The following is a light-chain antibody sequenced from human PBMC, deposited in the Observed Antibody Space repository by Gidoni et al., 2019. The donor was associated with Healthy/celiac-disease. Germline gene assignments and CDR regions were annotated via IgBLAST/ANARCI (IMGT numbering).Light chain of an antibody. CDR3: QQRSNWPPLT. Sequence: EIVLTQSPATLSLSPGETATLSCRASQSVSSYLAWYKQKPGQAPRLLIYDASNRATGIPARFSGSGSGTVFTLTISSLEPEDFAVYYCQQRSNWPPLTFGGGTKVEIK. J-gene: IGKJ4*01. CDR1: QSVSSY. CDR2: DAS. V-gene: IGKV3-11*01.